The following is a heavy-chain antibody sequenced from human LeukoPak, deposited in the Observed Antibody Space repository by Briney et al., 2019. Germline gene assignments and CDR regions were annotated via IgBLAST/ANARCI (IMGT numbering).Heavy chain of an antibody. J-gene: IGHJ4*02. CDR2: ISWNSGSI. D-gene: IGHD3-16*02. V-gene: IGHV3-9*01. CDR1: GFTFDDYA. CDR3: AKAFTFGGVIAPFDY. Sequence: GGSLRLSCAASGFTFDDYAMHWVRQAPGKGLEWVSGISWNSGSIGYADSVKGRFTISRDNAKNSLYLQMNSLRAEDTALYYCAKAFTFGGVIAPFDYWGLGTLVTVSS.